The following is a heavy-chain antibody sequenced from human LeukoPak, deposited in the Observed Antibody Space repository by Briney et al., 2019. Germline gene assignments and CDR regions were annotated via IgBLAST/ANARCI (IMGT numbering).Heavy chain of an antibody. J-gene: IGHJ4*02. V-gene: IGHV3-23*01. CDR3: AKVQFNWGPIDY. CDR1: GFTFSNFA. D-gene: IGHD7-27*01. Sequence: GGSLRLSCAASGFTFSNFAIRWVRQVPGKGLEWVSSIDGSGDKTHYPDSVRGRFTISRDNSKNTLYLQMNSLRVEDTATYFCAKVQFNWGPIDYWGQGTPVIVSS. CDR2: IDGSGDKT.